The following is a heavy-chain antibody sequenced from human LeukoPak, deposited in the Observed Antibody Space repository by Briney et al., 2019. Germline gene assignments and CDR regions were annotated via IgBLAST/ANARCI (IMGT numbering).Heavy chain of an antibody. CDR1: GGTFSSYA. CDR2: ISTDKGDT. V-gene: IGHV1-18*01. J-gene: IGHJ6*02. Sequence: ASVKVSCKASGGTFSSYAISWVRQAPGQGLEWMGWISTDKGDTNYAQKLQGRVTMTTDTSTSTAYMELRSLRSDDTAVYYCARVGASGYYYYGLDVWGRGTTVTVSS. CDR3: ARVGASGYYYYGLDV. D-gene: IGHD3-3*01.